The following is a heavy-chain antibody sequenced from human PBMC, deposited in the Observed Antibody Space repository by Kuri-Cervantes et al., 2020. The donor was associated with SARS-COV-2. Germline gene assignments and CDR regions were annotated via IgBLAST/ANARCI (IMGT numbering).Heavy chain of an antibody. Sequence: GESLKISCAASGFTFSSYWMTWVRQAPGKGLEWVANIKLDGSEKYYVGSVKGRFTISRDNAKNSLYLQMNSLRAEDTAVYYCARGTGDLDYWGQGTLVTVSS. CDR3: ARGTGDLDY. CDR1: GFTFSSYW. D-gene: IGHD7-27*01. V-gene: IGHV3-7*01. J-gene: IGHJ4*02. CDR2: IKLDGSEK.